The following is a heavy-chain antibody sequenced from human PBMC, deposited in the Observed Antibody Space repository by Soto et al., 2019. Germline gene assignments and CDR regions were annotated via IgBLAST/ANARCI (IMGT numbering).Heavy chain of an antibody. D-gene: IGHD6-13*01. Sequence: QAQVVQSGAEVRKPGSSVKLSCKASEGTFNSYAIAWVRQAPGQGLEWMGGIIPYYNTLNYAQKFQDRVTITADDSMNTVYMELSSLRSDDTAVYFCASGASRWYPYCFDSWAQGTLVTVSS. V-gene: IGHV1-69*01. J-gene: IGHJ4*02. CDR3: ASGASRWYPYCFDS. CDR1: EGTFNSYA. CDR2: IIPYYNTL.